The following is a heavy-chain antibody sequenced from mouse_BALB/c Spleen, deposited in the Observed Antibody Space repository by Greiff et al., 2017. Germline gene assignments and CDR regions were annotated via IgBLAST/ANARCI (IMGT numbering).Heavy chain of an antibody. Sequence: DVKLVESGPGLVKPSQSLSLTCTVTGYSITSDYAWNWIRQFPGNKLEWMGYISYSGSTSYNPSLKSRISITRDTSKNQFFLQLNSVTTEDTATYYCARRREITTLFDYWGQGTTLTVSS. V-gene: IGHV3-2*02. J-gene: IGHJ2*01. CDR1: GYSITSDYA. CDR2: ISYSGST. D-gene: IGHD2-4*01. CDR3: ARRREITTLFDY.